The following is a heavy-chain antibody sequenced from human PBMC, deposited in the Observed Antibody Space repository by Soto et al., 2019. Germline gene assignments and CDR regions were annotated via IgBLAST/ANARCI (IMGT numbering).Heavy chain of an antibody. D-gene: IGHD3-9*01. Sequence: SETLSLTCTVSGGSISSYYWSWIRQPPGKGLEWIGYIYYSGSTNYNPSLKSRVTISVDTSKNQFSLKLSSVTAADTAVYYCARDHYDIRFDPWGQGTLVTVS. J-gene: IGHJ5*02. V-gene: IGHV4-59*12. CDR2: IYYSGST. CDR3: ARDHYDIRFDP. CDR1: GGSISSYY.